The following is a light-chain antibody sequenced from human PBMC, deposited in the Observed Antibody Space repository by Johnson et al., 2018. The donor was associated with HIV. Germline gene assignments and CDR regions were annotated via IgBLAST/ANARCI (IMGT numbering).Light chain of an antibody. CDR1: SSNIGNNY. CDR3: GTWATSLSAGV. J-gene: IGLJ1*01. CDR2: ENN. Sequence: QSVLTQPPSVSAAPGQKVTISCSGSSSNIGNNYVSWYQQLPGTAPKLLIYENNKRPSGIPDRFSGSKSGTSATLGITGLQTGDEADYYCGTWATSLSAGVFGTVTKVTVL. V-gene: IGLV1-51*02.